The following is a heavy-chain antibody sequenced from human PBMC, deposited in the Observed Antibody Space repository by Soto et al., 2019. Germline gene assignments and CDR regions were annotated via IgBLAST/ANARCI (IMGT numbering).Heavy chain of an antibody. CDR1: GGSISSSSYY. CDR3: ARQGSYDFWIGYKGFGC. V-gene: IGHV4-39*01. Sequence: SETLSLTCTVSGGSISSSSYYWGWIRQPPGKGLEWIGSIYYSGSTYYNPSLKSRVTISVDTSKNQFSLKLSSVTAADTAVYYCARQGSYDFWIGYKGFGCWGQCTLVTVSS. J-gene: IGHJ4*02. D-gene: IGHD3-3*01. CDR2: IYYSGST.